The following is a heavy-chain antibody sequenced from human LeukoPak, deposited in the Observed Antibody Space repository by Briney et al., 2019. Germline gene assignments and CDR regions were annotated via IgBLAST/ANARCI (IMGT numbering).Heavy chain of an antibody. D-gene: IGHD3-10*01. J-gene: IGHJ6*04. V-gene: IGHV3-30*04. CDR3: ARDRLSYYGSGSYSGTYYYYGMDV. CDR1: GFTFSSYA. CDR2: ISYDGSNK. Sequence: GGSLRLSRAASGFTFSSYAMHWVRQAPGKGLEWVAVISYDGSNKYYADSVKGRFTISRDNSKNTLYLQMNSLRAEDTAVYYCARDRLSYYGSGSYSGTYYYYGMDVWGKGTTVTVSS.